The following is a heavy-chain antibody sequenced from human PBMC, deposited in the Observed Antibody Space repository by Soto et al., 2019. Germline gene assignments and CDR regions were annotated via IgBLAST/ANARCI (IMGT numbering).Heavy chain of an antibody. Sequence: QGQLLQSGDEVKKPGASVRVSCRASGYDFTSYGISWVRQAPGQGLEWVSWISAYNGKRDTAQKFQGRVTMTLDTSTDTAHMELGDLTYADTAVYYCARGRIVASIHDAFEIWGQGTMVAVSS. V-gene: IGHV1-18*01. J-gene: IGHJ3*02. D-gene: IGHD2-21*01. CDR2: ISAYNGKR. CDR3: ARGRIVASIHDAFEI. CDR1: GYDFTSYG.